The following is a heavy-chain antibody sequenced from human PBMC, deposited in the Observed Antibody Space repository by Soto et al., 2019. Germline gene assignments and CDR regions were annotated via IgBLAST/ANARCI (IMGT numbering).Heavy chain of an antibody. CDR1: GGSISSSSYY. J-gene: IGHJ3*02. D-gene: IGHD2-15*01. CDR3: ARRALDIVVVVAATNAFDI. V-gene: IGHV4-39*01. Sequence: SETLSLTCTVSGGSISSSSYYWGWIRQPPGKGLEWIGSIYYSGSTYYNPSLKSRVTISVDTSKNQFSLELNSVTAADTAVYYCARRALDIVVVVAATNAFDIWGQGTMVTVSS. CDR2: IYYSGST.